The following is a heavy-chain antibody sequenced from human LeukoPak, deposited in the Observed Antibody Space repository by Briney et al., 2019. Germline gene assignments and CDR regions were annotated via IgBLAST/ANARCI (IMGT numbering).Heavy chain of an antibody. D-gene: IGHD3-10*01. V-gene: IGHV1-46*01. CDR3: ARLSYYSNSYDY. J-gene: IGHJ4*02. CDR2: INPSGGST. Sequence: ASVKVSCKASGGTFSSYAISWVRQAPGQGLEWMGFINPSGGSTSYAQKFQGRVTMTRDTSTSTVYMELSSLRSEDTAVYYCARLSYYSNSYDYWGQGTLVTVSS. CDR1: GGTFSSYA.